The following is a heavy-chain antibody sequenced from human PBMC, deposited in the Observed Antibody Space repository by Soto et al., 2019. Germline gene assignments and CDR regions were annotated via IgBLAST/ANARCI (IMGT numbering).Heavy chain of an antibody. J-gene: IGHJ5*02. CDR1: GFTFSSYA. Sequence: EVQLLESGGGLVQPGGSLRLSCAASGFTFSSYAMSWVRQAPGKGLEWVSAISGSGGSTYYADSVKGRFTISRDNSKKTLYLKMNILRAEDTAVYYCAKSAVYSSNQPRHGQNWFDPWGQGTLVTVSS. CDR2: ISGSGGST. D-gene: IGHD6-13*01. V-gene: IGHV3-23*01. CDR3: AKSAVYSSNQPRHGQNWFDP.